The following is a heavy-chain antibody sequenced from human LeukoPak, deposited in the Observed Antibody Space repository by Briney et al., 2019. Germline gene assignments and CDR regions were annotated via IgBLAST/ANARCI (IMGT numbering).Heavy chain of an antibody. CDR1: GGSFSGYY. V-gene: IGHV4-34*01. Sequence: SVTLSLTCAVCGGSFSGYYWSWIRQPPAKGLEWMGEINHSGSTNYIPSLKSRVSISVDASKIQFSLNRSSVTAADTAVYYCARGSYDMLTGYLGGLDYWGQGTLVTVSS. CDR3: ARGSYDMLTGYLGGLDY. J-gene: IGHJ4*02. CDR2: INHSGST. D-gene: IGHD3-9*01.